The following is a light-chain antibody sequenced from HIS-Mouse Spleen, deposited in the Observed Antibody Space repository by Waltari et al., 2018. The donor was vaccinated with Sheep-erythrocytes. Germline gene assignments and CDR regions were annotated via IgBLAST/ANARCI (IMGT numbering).Light chain of an antibody. CDR3: QQANSFPIT. Sequence: DIQMTPSPSSVSASVGDSVTLPCRASQGISSWLAWNQQKPGKAPKLLIYAASSLQSGVPSRFSGSGSGTDFTLTISSLQPEDFATYYCQQANSFPITFGQGTRLEIK. J-gene: IGKJ5*01. CDR2: AAS. V-gene: IGKV1-12*01. CDR1: QGISSW.